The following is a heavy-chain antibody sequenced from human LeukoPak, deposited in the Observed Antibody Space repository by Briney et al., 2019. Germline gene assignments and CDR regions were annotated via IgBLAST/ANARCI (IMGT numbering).Heavy chain of an antibody. CDR2: ISSSSSTI. CDR3: ARDNYGGNSSYYYYGMDV. Sequence: GGSLRLSCAASGFTFSSYSMNWVRQAPGKGLEWVSYISSSSSTIYYADSVKGRFTISRDNAKNSLYLQMNSLRAEDTAVYYCARDNYGGNSSYYYYGMDVWGQGTTVTVSS. D-gene: IGHD4-23*01. CDR1: GFTFSSYS. V-gene: IGHV3-48*01. J-gene: IGHJ6*02.